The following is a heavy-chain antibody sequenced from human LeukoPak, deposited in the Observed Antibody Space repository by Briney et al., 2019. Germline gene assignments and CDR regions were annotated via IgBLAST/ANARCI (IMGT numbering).Heavy chain of an antibody. J-gene: IGHJ4*02. Sequence: GESLKISCKASGYNCTNYWIGWVRQMPGKGLEWIGIISPGDSDNRYSPSFQGQVTISADKSICTAYLQWSSLKASDTAMYYCARRGDSYGRFDYWGQGILVTVSS. CDR1: GYNCTNYW. CDR3: ARRGDSYGRFDY. D-gene: IGHD5-18*01. CDR2: ISPGDSDN. V-gene: IGHV5-51*01.